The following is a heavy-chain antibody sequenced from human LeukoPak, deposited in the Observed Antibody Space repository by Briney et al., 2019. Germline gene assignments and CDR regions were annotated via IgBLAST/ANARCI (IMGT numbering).Heavy chain of an antibody. V-gene: IGHV3-7*01. CDR1: GFSFTNYW. CDR3: VSQEVVPH. Sequence: PGGSLRLSCAASGFSFTNYWMSWVRQAPGKGLEWVANVKEDGTTKQYVDSVKGRFTISRDNAKNSLYLQMDSLRAEDPAVYYCVSQEVVPHWGQGTLVSVSS. D-gene: IGHD2-15*01. CDR2: VKEDGTTK. J-gene: IGHJ4*02.